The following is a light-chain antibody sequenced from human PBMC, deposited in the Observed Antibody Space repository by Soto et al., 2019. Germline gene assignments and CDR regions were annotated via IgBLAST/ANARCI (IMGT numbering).Light chain of an antibody. CDR1: QSVSSSY. CDR3: QQGYSPLLT. Sequence: EIVLTQSPGTLSLSPGERATLSCRASQSVSSSYLAWYQLKPGQAPRLLIYGASSRATGIPDRFSGSGSGTDFTLTISRLEPEDFAVYYCQQGYSPLLTFGGGTRVEI. J-gene: IGKJ4*01. CDR2: GAS. V-gene: IGKV3-20*01.